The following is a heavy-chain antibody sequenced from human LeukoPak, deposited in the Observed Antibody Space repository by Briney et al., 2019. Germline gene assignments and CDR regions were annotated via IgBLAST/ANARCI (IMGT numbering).Heavy chain of an antibody. CDR3: AHRLSSGWNFDY. CDR1: GFSLSTSGVG. D-gene: IGHD6-19*01. V-gene: IGHV2-5*02. Sequence: SGPTLVKPTQTLTLTCTFSGFSLSTSGVGVGWIRQPPGKALEWLALIYWDDDKRYSPSLKSRLTITKDTSKNQAVLTMTNMDPVDTATYYCAHRLSSGWNFDYWGQGTLVTVSS. CDR2: IYWDDDK. J-gene: IGHJ4*02.